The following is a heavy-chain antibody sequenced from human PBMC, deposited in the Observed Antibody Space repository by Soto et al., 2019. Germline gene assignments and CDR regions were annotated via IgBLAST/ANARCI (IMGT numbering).Heavy chain of an antibody. J-gene: IGHJ4*02. Sequence: QLQLQESGPGLVKPSETLSLTCTVSGGSISSSSYYWGWIRQPPGKGLEWIGSIYYSGSTYYNPSLKSRVPISVDTSKNQFSLKLSSVTAADTAVYYCARQHGATVQIDYWGQGTLVTVSS. CDR2: IYYSGST. CDR3: ARQHGATVQIDY. V-gene: IGHV4-39*01. D-gene: IGHD1-26*01. CDR1: GGSISSSSYY.